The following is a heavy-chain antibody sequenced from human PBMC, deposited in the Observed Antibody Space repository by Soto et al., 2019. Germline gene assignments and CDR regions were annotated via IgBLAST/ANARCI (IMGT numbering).Heavy chain of an antibody. CDR1: GGSISSYY. CDR3: ARERPSNAFDI. Sequence: TSETLSLTCTVSGGSISSYYWSWIRQPPGKGLEWIGYIYYSGSTNYNPSLKSRVTISVDTSKNQFSLKLSSVTAADTAVYYCARERPSNAFDIWGQGTMVTVSS. CDR2: IYYSGST. V-gene: IGHV4-59*01. J-gene: IGHJ3*02.